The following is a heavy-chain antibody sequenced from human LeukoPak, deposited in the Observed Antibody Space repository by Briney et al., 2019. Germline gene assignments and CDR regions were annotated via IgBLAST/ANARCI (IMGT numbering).Heavy chain of an antibody. CDR2: IYSGGST. D-gene: IGHD4-23*01. CDR3: ARALNYGGPAFDI. CDR1: GFTVSSNY. Sequence: GGSLRLSCAASGFTVSSNYMGWVRQAPGKGLEWVSVIYSGGSTYYADSVKGRFTISRDNSKNTLYLQMNSLRAEDTAVYYCARALNYGGPAFDIWGQGTTVTVSS. J-gene: IGHJ3*02. V-gene: IGHV3-53*01.